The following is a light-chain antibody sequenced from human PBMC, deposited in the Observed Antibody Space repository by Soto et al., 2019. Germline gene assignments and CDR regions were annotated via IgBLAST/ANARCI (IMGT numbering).Light chain of an antibody. V-gene: IGKV3-20*01. CDR1: QNVYINS. CDR3: QQYGDSPLT. CDR2: GAS. J-gene: IGKJ3*01. Sequence: EVVLTQSPGTLSLSPGERATLSCRASQNVYINSLAWYQQKPGQPPRLLIYGASTRAAAIPDRFSGSGSGADFALSIDGLEPEDFAIYYCQQYGDSPLTFGHGTRVD.